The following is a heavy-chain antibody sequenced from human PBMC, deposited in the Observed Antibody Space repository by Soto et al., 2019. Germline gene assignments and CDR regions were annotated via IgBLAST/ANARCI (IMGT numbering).Heavy chain of an antibody. CDR1: GGSISGGGYY. CDR2: IYYRGST. Sequence: QVQLQESGPGLVKPSQTLSLTCTVSGGSISGGGYYWSWIRQHPGKGLEWIGYIYYRGSTYYNPSLKSRVTISVDTSKNQFALKLSSVTAADTAVYYCARSGTSANSFDYWGQGTLVTVSS. CDR3: ARSGTSANSFDY. V-gene: IGHV4-31*03. J-gene: IGHJ4*02. D-gene: IGHD2-2*01.